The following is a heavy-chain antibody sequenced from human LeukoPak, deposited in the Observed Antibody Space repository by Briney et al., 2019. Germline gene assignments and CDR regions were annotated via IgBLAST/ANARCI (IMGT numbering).Heavy chain of an antibody. CDR3: ARDYYDSSGYYIYWFDP. V-gene: IGHV4-31*03. CDR2: IYYSGST. Sequence: PSETLSLTCTVSGGSISSGGYYWRWIRQHPGKGLEWIEYIYYSGSTYYNPSLKSRVTISVDTSKNQFSPKLSSVTAADTAVYYCARDYYDSSGYYIYWFDPWGQGTLVTVSS. CDR1: GGSISSGGYY. J-gene: IGHJ5*02. D-gene: IGHD3-22*01.